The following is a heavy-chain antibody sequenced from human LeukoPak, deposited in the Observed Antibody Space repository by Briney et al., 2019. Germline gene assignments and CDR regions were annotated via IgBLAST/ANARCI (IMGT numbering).Heavy chain of an antibody. V-gene: IGHV3-23*01. CDR2: MSGSGVYT. CDR3: AKAVDLATISVDI. D-gene: IGHD5-24*01. Sequence: GGSLRLSCAASGFTFDSYGMNWVRPAPGKGLEWVSGMSGSGVYTYYADSVKGRFTISRDNSKNTLYLVMNSLRVDDTAVYYCAKAVDLATISVDIWGQGTMVTVSS. J-gene: IGHJ3*02. CDR1: GFTFDSYG.